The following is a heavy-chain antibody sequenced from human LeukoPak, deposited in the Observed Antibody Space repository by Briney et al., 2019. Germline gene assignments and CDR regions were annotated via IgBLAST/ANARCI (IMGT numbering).Heavy chain of an antibody. V-gene: IGHV4-31*03. Sequence: SETLSLTCTVSGGSISSGGYYWSWIRQHPGKGLEWIGYIYYSGSTYYNPSLKSRVTISVDTSKNQFSLKLSSVTAADTAVYYCARGQGTVTTHWGQGTLVTVSS. J-gene: IGHJ4*02. D-gene: IGHD4-17*01. CDR3: ARGQGTVTTH. CDR2: IYYSGST. CDR1: GGSISSGGYY.